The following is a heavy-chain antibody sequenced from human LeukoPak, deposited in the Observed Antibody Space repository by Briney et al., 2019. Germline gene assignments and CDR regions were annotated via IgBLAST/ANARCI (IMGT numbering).Heavy chain of an antibody. V-gene: IGHV3-23*01. CDR2: ITSGTRT. CDR1: GFTFSSHG. J-gene: IGHJ4*02. CDR3: AKAPVTTCSGAYCYPFDY. D-gene: IGHD2-15*01. Sequence: PGGSLRLSCVASGFTFSSHGMNWVRQAPGKGLEWVSGITSGTRTYYADSVKGRFAISRDNSKNTMYLQMNSLRAEDTAVYYCAKAPVTTCSGAYCYPFDYWGQGTLVTVSS.